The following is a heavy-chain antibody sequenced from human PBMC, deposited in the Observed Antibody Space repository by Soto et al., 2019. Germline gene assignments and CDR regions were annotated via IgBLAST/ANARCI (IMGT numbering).Heavy chain of an antibody. CDR2: SSYDGRET. CDR1: DFDFSSYG. Sequence: PCGSLRLSCAASDFDFSSYGIHWVRQAPGKGLEWVAASSYDGRETFYVDSAKGRFTVSKEMSKNTAFLQMNALRHHDTAVSFCARDSGWPILNFDNWGQGTPVTVSS. J-gene: IGHJ4*02. CDR3: ARDSGWPILNFDN. D-gene: IGHD3-10*01. V-gene: IGHV3-30*03.